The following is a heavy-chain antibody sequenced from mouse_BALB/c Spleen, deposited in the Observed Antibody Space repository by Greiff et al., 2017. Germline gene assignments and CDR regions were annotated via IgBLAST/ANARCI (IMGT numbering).Heavy chain of an antibody. D-gene: IGHD2-4*01. V-gene: IGHV5-15*02. Sequence: DVMLVESGGGLVQPGGSRKLSCAASGFTFSDYGMAWVRQAPGKGPEWVAFISNLAYSIYYADTVTGRFTISRENAKNTLYLEMSSLRSEDTAMYYCARDGGRLRRGFAYWGQGTLVTVSA. CDR2: ISNLAYSI. CDR1: GFTFSDYG. J-gene: IGHJ3*01. CDR3: ARDGGRLRRGFAY.